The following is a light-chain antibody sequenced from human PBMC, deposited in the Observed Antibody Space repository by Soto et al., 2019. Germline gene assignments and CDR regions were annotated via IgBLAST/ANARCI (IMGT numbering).Light chain of an antibody. J-gene: IGKJ4*01. CDR3: QQRYTWPLS. CDR1: QGIFSH. V-gene: IGKV3-11*01. CDR2: ATS. Sequence: IVLTQSPATLSLSPGETATLSCRASQGIFSHLDWFQQKPGQAPRLLIYATSNRASGVPARFSGSGSGTDFTLTISSLEPEDFAVYYCQQRYTWPLSFGGGTKVEIK.